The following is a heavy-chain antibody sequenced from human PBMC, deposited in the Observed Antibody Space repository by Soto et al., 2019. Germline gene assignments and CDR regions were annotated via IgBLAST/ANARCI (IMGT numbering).Heavy chain of an antibody. V-gene: IGHV3-11*06. CDR3: STDVGRHPSDSSDYYPDGFDI. J-gene: IGHJ3*02. D-gene: IGHD3-22*01. CDR2: VSSGGTYT. Sequence: QVQLVESGGGLVKPGGSLRLSCAASGFIFSDYYMNWIRQAPGKGLEWVSYVSSGGTYTKYADSVKGRFTISRDNAKNSLYLQLNSLRVEDTAVYYCSTDVGRHPSDSSDYYPDGFDIWGQGTMVTVSS. CDR1: GFIFSDYY.